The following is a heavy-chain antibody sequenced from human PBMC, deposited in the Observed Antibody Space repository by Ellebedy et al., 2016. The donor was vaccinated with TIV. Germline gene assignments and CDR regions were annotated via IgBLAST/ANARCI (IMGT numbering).Heavy chain of an antibody. J-gene: IGHJ4*02. D-gene: IGHD3-22*01. CDR2: IPYDGSDK. V-gene: IGHV3-30*02. Sequence: GESLKISCAASGFTFSSSGMHLVRQAPGKGLEGVAFIPYDGSDKYYADSVKGRFTISIDNSKNTLYLQMNSLRAEDTAVYYCARVYDSRGNGDYWGQGTLVTVSS. CDR3: ARVYDSRGNGDY. CDR1: GFTFSSSG.